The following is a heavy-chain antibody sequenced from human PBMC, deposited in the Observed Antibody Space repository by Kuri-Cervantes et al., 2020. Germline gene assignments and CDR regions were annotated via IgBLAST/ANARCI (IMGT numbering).Heavy chain of an antibody. CDR3: ASAHLIISLLKN. D-gene: IGHD2-15*01. CDR2: ISGYNGNT. Sequence: ASGKVSWKASGYTFTSYGISWVRQAPGQGLEWMGWISGYNGNTNYAQKLQGRVTMTTDTSISTAYMELSRLSTDDTAVYYCASAHLIISLLKNWGQGTLVTVSS. CDR1: GYTFTSYG. J-gene: IGHJ4*02. V-gene: IGHV1-18*01.